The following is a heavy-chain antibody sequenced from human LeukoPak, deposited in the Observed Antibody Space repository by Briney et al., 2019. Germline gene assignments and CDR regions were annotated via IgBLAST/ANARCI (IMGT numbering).Heavy chain of an antibody. Sequence: GGSLRLSCAASGFTSSSYGMHWVRQAPGKGLEWVAFIRYDGSNKYYADSVKGRFTISRDNSKNTLYLQMNSLRAEDTAVYYCAKSHGYSYGFDYWGQGTLVTVSS. D-gene: IGHD5-18*01. CDR2: IRYDGSNK. CDR3: AKSHGYSYGFDY. J-gene: IGHJ4*02. CDR1: GFTSSSYG. V-gene: IGHV3-30*02.